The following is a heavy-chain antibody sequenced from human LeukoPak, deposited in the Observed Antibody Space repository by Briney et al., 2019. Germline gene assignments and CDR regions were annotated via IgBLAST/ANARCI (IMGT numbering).Heavy chain of an antibody. V-gene: IGHV4-59*01. CDR2: VHYSRTA. J-gene: IGHJ4*02. CDR1: DGSITNYD. CDR3: ARGYGDFRVEGRYFHS. Sequence: PSETLSLTCTVSDGSITNYDWSWVRQPPGKGLEFIGHVHYSRTANYNPSLRSRVTISIDTSKKHFFLKLKSVTAADTAVYYCARGYGDFRVEGRYFHSWGQGTLVTVSS. D-gene: IGHD4-17*01.